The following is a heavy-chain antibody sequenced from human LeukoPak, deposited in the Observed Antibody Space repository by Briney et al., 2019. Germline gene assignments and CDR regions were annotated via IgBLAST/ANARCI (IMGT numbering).Heavy chain of an antibody. Sequence: SETLSLTCTVSGGSISSYYWSWIRQPAGKGLEWIGRIYTSGSTNYNPSLKTRVTMSVDTSKNQFSRKLSSVTAADTAVYYCARVGSHGGNSYYYYYMDVWGKGTTVTVSS. CDR2: IYTSGST. D-gene: IGHD4-23*01. J-gene: IGHJ6*03. CDR3: ARVGSHGGNSYYYYYMDV. CDR1: GGSISSYY. V-gene: IGHV4-4*07.